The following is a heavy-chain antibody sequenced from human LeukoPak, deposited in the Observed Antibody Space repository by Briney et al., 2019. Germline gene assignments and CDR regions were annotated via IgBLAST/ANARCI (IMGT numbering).Heavy chain of an antibody. J-gene: IGHJ4*02. V-gene: IGHV3-15*01. CDR3: TTGAWIQLWLADY. D-gene: IGHD5-18*01. CDR1: GFTFTNAW. CDR2: IKSKTDGGTA. Sequence: GGSLRLSCAASGFTFTNAWMTWVRQAPGKGLEWVGLIKSKTDGGTADYAAPVKGRFTISRDDSRTTLYLQMNSLKAEDTAVYYCTTGAWIQLWLADYWGRGTLVTVSS.